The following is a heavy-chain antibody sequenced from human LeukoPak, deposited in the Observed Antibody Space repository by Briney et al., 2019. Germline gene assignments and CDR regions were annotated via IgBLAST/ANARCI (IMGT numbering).Heavy chain of an antibody. CDR1: GASISSSRYY. Sequence: PSETLSLTCTVSGASISSSRYYWGWIRQPPGKGLEWNGRIYYSGSTYYNPSLKSRVTISVDTSKNQFSLKLSSVTAADTAVYYCARTLDYGDQYYFDYWGQGTLVTVSS. CDR3: ARTLDYGDQYYFDY. D-gene: IGHD4-17*01. J-gene: IGHJ4*02. CDR2: IYYSGST. V-gene: IGHV4-39*01.